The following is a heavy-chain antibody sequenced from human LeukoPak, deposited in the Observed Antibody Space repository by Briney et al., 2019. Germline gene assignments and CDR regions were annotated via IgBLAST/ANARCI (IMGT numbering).Heavy chain of an antibody. CDR2: IYYSGST. CDR3: VGGGDWLPEY. J-gene: IGHJ4*01. V-gene: IGHV4-59*02. D-gene: IGHD3/OR15-3a*01. CDR1: GASVSGKF. Sequence: SETLSLTCTVSGASVSGKFWSWIRHSPGNGLEWIGLIYYSGSTKFNPSLKSRVAMSVDTSNNQISLSLNSVTTTDTAVYFCVGGGDWLPEYWGHGTQVIVPS.